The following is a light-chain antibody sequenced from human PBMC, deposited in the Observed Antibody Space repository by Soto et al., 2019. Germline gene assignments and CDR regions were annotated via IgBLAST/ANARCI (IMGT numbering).Light chain of an antibody. CDR3: QQYYSTPLT. J-gene: IGKJ4*01. V-gene: IGKV4-1*01. CDR1: QSVSYSSNNENS. Sequence: DIVMTQSPDSLAVSLGERATINCKSSQSVSYSSNNENSLAWYKQKPGQPPKLLIYWASTRESGVPDRISGSGSGTDFTLTISSLQAEDVAVYYSQQYYSTPLTCGGGTKVEIK. CDR2: WAS.